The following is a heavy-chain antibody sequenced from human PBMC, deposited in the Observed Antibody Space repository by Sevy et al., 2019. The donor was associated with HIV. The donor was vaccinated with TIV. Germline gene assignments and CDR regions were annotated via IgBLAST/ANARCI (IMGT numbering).Heavy chain of an antibody. CDR3: ARRAFLGGYFDS. Sequence: SETLSLTCSVSSGSIGNYYWYWIRQPPGRGLEWLGLIFYSGNTNYNPSLKSCVTMSIDTSKNQFSLGLRSLTAADTAVYYCARRAFLGGYFDSWGQGILVTVSS. J-gene: IGHJ4*03. V-gene: IGHV4-59*08. CDR1: SGSIGNYY. D-gene: IGHD3-16*01. CDR2: IFYSGNT.